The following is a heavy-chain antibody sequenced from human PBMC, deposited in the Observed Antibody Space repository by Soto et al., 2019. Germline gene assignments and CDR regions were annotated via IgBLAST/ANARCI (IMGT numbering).Heavy chain of an antibody. V-gene: IGHV4-31*03. CDR3: ARDSYGDYYYYYGMDV. CDR1: GGSISSGGYY. J-gene: IGHJ6*02. Sequence: SLSLSFTVSGGSISSGGYYWSWIRQHPGKGLEWIGYIYYSGSTYYNPSLKSRVTISVDTSKNQFSLKLSSVTAADTAVYYCARDSYGDYYYYYGMDVWGQGTTVTVSS. CDR2: IYYSGST. D-gene: IGHD4-17*01.